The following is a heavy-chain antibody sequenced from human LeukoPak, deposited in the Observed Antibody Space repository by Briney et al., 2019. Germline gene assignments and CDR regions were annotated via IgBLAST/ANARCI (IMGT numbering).Heavy chain of an antibody. J-gene: IGHJ4*02. Sequence: GGSLRLSCAASGFTFSSYAMHWVRQAPGKGLEWVAVISYDGSNKYYADSVKGRFTISRDNSKNTLYLQMNSLRAEDTAVYYCARGPVGLPVVGPFDYWGQGTLVTVSS. V-gene: IGHV3-30*04. CDR3: ARGPVGLPVVGPFDY. D-gene: IGHD2-15*01. CDR2: ISYDGSNK. CDR1: GFTFSSYA.